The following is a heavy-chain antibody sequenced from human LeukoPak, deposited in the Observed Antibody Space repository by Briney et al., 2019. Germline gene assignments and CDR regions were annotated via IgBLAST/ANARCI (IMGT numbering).Heavy chain of an antibody. CDR1: GFTFGSYW. V-gene: IGHV3-7*01. Sequence: PGGSLRLSCAASGFTFGSYWMSWVRQAPGKGLEWVANIKQDGSEKYYVDSVKGRFTISRDNAKNSLYLQMNSLRAEDTAVYYCARESHSGSYYFDYWGQGSLVPVSS. D-gene: IGHD1-26*01. J-gene: IGHJ4*02. CDR3: ARESHSGSYYFDY. CDR2: IKQDGSEK.